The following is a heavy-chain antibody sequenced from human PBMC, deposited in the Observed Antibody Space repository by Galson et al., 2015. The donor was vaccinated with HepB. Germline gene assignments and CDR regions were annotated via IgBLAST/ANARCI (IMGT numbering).Heavy chain of an antibody. D-gene: IGHD2-21*02. CDR1: GFTXXXXX. Sequence: SLRLSCAASGFTXXXXXMXXXXXXPGKGLGCVSKMNRDGGGVYYADSVKGRFTISREXXXNTLYLQMNSLXVEDTAVYYCAKDRVSGDGIILXXDWGQGTLV. CDR3: AKDRVSGDGIILXXD. CDR2: MNRDGGGV. J-gene: IGHJ4*02. V-gene: IGHV3-23*01.